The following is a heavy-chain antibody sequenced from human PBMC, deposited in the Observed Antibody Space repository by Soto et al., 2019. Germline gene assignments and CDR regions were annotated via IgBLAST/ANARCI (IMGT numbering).Heavy chain of an antibody. V-gene: IGHV3-15*01. CDR2: IKSKTDGRTT. D-gene: IGHD2-2*01. Sequence: EVQLVESGGDLVKPGGSLRLSCAASGFTFSNAWMSWVRQAPGKGLEWVGRIKSKTDGRTTDYAAPVKGRFTISRDDSKNTLYLQMNSLKTEATAVYYGTPVPSAWRVVVAPGGWGQGTLVTVSS. CDR1: GFTFSNAW. J-gene: IGHJ4*02. CDR3: TPVPSAWRVVVAPGG.